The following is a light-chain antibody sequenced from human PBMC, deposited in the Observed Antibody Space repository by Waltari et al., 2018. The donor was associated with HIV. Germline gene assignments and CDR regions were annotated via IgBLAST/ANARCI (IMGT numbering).Light chain of an antibody. CDR1: SSDVGRYNL. Sequence: QSALTQPDSVSGSPGQSITISCTGTSSDVGRYNLVSWYQQHPGKAPKLMIYEVSKRPSGVSNRFSGSKSGNTASLTISGLQAEDEADYYCCSYAGSSTYVFGTGTKVTVL. J-gene: IGLJ1*01. CDR3: CSYAGSSTYV. CDR2: EVS. V-gene: IGLV2-23*02.